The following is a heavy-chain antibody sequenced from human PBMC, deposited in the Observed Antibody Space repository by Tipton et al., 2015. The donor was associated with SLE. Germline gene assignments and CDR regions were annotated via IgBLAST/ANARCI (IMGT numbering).Heavy chain of an antibody. CDR1: GFSFSGYA. Sequence: SLRLSCAASGFSFSGYAMNWVRQAPGKGLEWVSSISSSSSYIYYADSMKGRFTISRDNAKNSLYLQMNSLRAEDTAVYYCARDFVYYDFPWRSSGMDVWGQGTTVTVSS. CDR3: ARDFVYYDFPWRSSGMDV. CDR2: ISSSSSYI. J-gene: IGHJ6*02. V-gene: IGHV3-21*01. D-gene: IGHD3-3*01.